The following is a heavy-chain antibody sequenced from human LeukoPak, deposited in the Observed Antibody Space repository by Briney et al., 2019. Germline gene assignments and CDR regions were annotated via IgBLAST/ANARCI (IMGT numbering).Heavy chain of an antibody. Sequence: SETLSLTCTVSGGSISSYYWSWIRQSAGKGLEWIGRIYTSGSTNYNPSLKSRVTISVDKSKNQFSLKLSSVTAADTAVYYCARDLGTSNYGYWGQGTLVTVSS. V-gene: IGHV4-4*07. CDR1: GGSISSYY. J-gene: IGHJ4*02. D-gene: IGHD4-11*01. CDR3: ARDLGTSNYGY. CDR2: IYTSGST.